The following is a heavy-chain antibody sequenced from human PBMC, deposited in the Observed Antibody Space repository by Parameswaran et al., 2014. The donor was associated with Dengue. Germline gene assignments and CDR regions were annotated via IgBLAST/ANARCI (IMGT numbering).Heavy chain of an antibody. Sequence: WIRQPPGKGLEWVSSISGSGGSTHYADSVKGRFTISRDNSKNTLYLQMNSLRAEDTAVYYCAKYLETTGTRQFDYWGQGTLVTVSS. CDR2: ISGSGGST. D-gene: IGHD1/OR15-1a*01. CDR3: AKYLETTGTRQFDY. V-gene: IGHV3-23*01. J-gene: IGHJ4*02.